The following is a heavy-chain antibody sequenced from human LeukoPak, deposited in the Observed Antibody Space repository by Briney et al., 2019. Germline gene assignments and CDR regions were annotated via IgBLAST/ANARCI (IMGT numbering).Heavy chain of an antibody. Sequence: ASVKVSCKASGYTFTSYGLSWVRQAPGQGLEWMGWISAYNGNTNYAQELQGRVTMTTDTSTSTTYMELRSLRSDDTAVYYCARDSWILTGYSVDYWGQGTLVTVSS. D-gene: IGHD3-9*01. CDR3: ARDSWILTGYSVDY. V-gene: IGHV1-18*04. CDR1: GYTFTSYG. CDR2: ISAYNGNT. J-gene: IGHJ4*02.